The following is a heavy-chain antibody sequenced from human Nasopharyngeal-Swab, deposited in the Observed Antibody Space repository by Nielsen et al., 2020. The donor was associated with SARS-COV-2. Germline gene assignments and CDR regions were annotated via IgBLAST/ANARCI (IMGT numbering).Heavy chain of an antibody. CDR1: GYTFTSYY. CDR2: INPSGGST. Sequence: ASVKVSCKVSGYTFTSYYMHCVRQALGQGLEWMGIINPSGGSTSYAQKFQGRVTMTRDTSTSTVYMELSSLRSEDTAVYYCARSGSYYQGTFDYWGQGTLVTVSS. V-gene: IGHV1-46*01. J-gene: IGHJ4*02. CDR3: ARSGSYYQGTFDY. D-gene: IGHD1-26*01.